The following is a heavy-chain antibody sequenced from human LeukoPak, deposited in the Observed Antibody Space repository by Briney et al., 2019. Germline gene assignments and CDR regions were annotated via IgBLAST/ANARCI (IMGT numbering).Heavy chain of an antibody. Sequence: GGSLRLSCSASGFTFSSYAMHWVRQAPGKGLEYVSAISSNGGSTYYADSVKGRFTISRDNSKNTLYLQMSSLRAEDTAVYYCVKDPVWDCSSTSCYDDLLFDYWGRGTLVTVSS. CDR1: GFTFSSYA. J-gene: IGHJ4*02. CDR3: VKDPVWDCSSTSCYDDLLFDY. V-gene: IGHV3-64D*09. D-gene: IGHD2-2*01. CDR2: ISSNGGST.